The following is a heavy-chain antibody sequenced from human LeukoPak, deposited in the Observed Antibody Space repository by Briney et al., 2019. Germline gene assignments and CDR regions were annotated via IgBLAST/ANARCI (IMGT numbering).Heavy chain of an antibody. CDR2: MNPDSGNT. CDR1: GHTPTSYD. CDR3: ARRIAAAGVGIVY. J-gene: IGHJ4*02. Sequence: ASVKVSCKASGHTPTSYDINWVRQATGQGLEWMGWMNPDSGNTGYAQKFQGRVTMTRNPSISTAYMELSSLTSEDTAVYYCARRIAAAGVGIVYWGQGTLVTVSS. D-gene: IGHD6-13*01. V-gene: IGHV1-8*01.